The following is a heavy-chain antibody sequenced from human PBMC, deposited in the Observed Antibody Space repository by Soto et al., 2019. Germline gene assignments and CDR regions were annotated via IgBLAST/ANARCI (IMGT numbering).Heavy chain of an antibody. CDR2: ISWNSGSI. V-gene: IGHV3-9*01. Sequence: GGSLRLSCAASGFTFDDYAMHWVRQAPGKGLEWVSGISWNSGSIGYADSVKGRFTISRDNAKNSLYLQMNSLRAEDTALYYCAKDMGYDILTGSFFDYWGQGTLVTVSS. D-gene: IGHD3-9*01. J-gene: IGHJ4*02. CDR1: GFTFDDYA. CDR3: AKDMGYDILTGSFFDY.